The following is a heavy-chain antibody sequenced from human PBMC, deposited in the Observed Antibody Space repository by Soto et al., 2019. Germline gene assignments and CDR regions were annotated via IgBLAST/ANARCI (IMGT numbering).Heavy chain of an antibody. J-gene: IGHJ6*02. Sequence: GASVKVSCKASGYTFTSYVISWVRQAPGQGLEWMGWISAYNGNTNYAQKLQGRVTMTTDTPTSTAYMELRSLRSDDTAVYYCARSPGVFGYYYGMYLWGQGTTVTVSS. V-gene: IGHV1-18*01. CDR2: ISAYNGNT. CDR1: GYTFTSYV. CDR3: ARSPGVFGYYYGMYL. D-gene: IGHD3-10*01.